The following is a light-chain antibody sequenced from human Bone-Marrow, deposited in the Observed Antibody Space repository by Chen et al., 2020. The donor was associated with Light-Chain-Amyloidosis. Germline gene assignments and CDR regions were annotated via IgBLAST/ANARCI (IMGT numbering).Light chain of an antibody. J-gene: IGLJ1*01. CDR1: SSDVGGDNH. V-gene: IGLV2-14*01. Sequence: QSALTQPASVSGSPGQSLTISSTGTSSDVGGDNHVSWYQQHPDKAPKLMIYEVTNRPSWVPDRFSGSKSDNTASLTISGLKTEDEADYFCSSYTITNTLVFGSGTRVTVL. CDR3: SSYTITNTLV. CDR2: EVT.